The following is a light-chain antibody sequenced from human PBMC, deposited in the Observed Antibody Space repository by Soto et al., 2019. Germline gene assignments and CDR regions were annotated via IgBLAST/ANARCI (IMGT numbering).Light chain of an antibody. V-gene: IGKV3-15*01. J-gene: IGKJ1*01. CDR3: QQYDGWPRT. CDR1: QSVSNK. Sequence: EIVMTQSPATLSVSPGERATLSCRASQSVSNKLAWYQQKPGQAPRLIIYDASSRATGLPAWFSGSGSGTEFTLTISSLQSEDFAVYYCQQYDGWPRTFGQGTKVEIK. CDR2: DAS.